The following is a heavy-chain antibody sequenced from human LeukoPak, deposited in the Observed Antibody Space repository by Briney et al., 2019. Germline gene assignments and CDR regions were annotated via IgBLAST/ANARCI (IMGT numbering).Heavy chain of an antibody. V-gene: IGHV3-9*01. CDR2: ISWNSVSI. CDR3: VKEGGSSGWYYFDD. Sequence: GRSLRLSCTASGFTFDDYAMHWVRQGPGKGLEWVAGISWNSVSIGYGGSVKGRFTISRDNAKNSLLLQMTSLREEDTALYYCVKEGGSSGWYYFDDWGQGILVTVSS. D-gene: IGHD6-19*01. J-gene: IGHJ4*02. CDR1: GFTFDDYA.